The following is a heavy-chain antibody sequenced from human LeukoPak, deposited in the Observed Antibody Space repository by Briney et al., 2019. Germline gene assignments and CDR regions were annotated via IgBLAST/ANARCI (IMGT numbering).Heavy chain of an antibody. CDR1: GYTFSGFY. Sequence: ASVKDSCKASGYTFSGFYINWVRQAPGQGLEWMGWINPKNGDTHYAQDFLGRVTMTRDTSISTAYMELSSLRSDDTAVYYCARDGNFDYWGQGTLVTVSS. V-gene: IGHV1-2*02. J-gene: IGHJ4*02. D-gene: IGHD1-26*01. CDR3: ARDGNFDY. CDR2: INPKNGDT.